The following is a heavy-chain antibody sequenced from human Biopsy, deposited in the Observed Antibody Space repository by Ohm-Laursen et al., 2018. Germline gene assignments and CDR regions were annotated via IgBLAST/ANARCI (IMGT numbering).Heavy chain of an antibody. CDR3: ARTPGKAVAGRFLDL. CDR2: IYSSGGS. CDR1: GGSTNDYF. J-gene: IGHJ2*01. V-gene: IGHV4-4*07. Sequence: SDTLSLTCSVSGGSTNDYFWSWIRQPAGETLEWIGRIYSSGGSSYSPSLKSRISMSMDTSNNQFSLTLTSVTAADTAVYYCARTPGKAVAGRFLDLWGRGTLVTVSS. D-gene: IGHD6-19*01.